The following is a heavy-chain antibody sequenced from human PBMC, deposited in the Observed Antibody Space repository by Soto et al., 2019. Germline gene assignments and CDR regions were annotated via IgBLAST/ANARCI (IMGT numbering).Heavy chain of an antibody. CDR1: GFTFSSYS. Sequence: PGESLKISCAASGFTFSSYSMNWVRQAPGKGLEWVSSISSSSSYIYYADSVKGRFTISRDNAKNSLYLQMNSLRAEDTAVYYCARDLDGSGSYYIYYYYGMDVWGQGTTVTVSS. D-gene: IGHD3-10*01. CDR3: ARDLDGSGSYYIYYYYGMDV. V-gene: IGHV3-21*01. J-gene: IGHJ6*02. CDR2: ISSSSSYI.